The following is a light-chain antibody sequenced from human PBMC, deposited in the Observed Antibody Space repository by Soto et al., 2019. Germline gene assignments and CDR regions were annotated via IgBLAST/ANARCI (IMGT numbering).Light chain of an antibody. J-gene: IGLJ1*01. V-gene: IGLV2-14*01. CDR3: SSYTSSSGV. Sequence: QSALTQPASVSGSPGQSITISCTGTSSDVGGYNYVSWYQQHPGKAPKLMIYDVSNRPSGVSNRFSGSKSGNTASLTISGLRAEDEADYYCSSYTSSSGVFGTGTKMTVL. CDR1: SSDVGGYNY. CDR2: DVS.